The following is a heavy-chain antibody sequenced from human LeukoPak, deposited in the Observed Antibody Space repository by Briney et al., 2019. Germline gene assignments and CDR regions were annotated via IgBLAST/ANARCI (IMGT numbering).Heavy chain of an antibody. CDR2: IYPGDSDT. CDR1: GYIFTSYW. Sequence: GESLKISCKGSGYIFTSYWIGWVRQMPGKGLEWMGIIYPGDSDTRYSPSFQGQVTISADKSISTAYLQWSSLKASDTAMYYCARLPVITISPNWFDPWGQGTLVTVSS. CDR3: ARLPVITISPNWFDP. J-gene: IGHJ5*02. V-gene: IGHV5-51*01. D-gene: IGHD3-9*01.